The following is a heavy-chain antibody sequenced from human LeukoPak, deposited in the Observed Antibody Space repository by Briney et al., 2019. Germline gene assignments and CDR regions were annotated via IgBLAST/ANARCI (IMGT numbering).Heavy chain of an antibody. CDR3: AKGGPYYYDSSGYYHFDY. D-gene: IGHD3-22*01. CDR1: GFTFSSYA. V-gene: IGHV3-23*01. J-gene: IGHJ4*02. Sequence: GGSLRLSCAASGFTFSSYAMSWVRQAPGKGLEWVSAISGSGGSTYYADSVKGRFTISRDNSKNTLYLQMNSLRAEDTAVYYCAKGGPYYYDSSGYYHFDYWGQGTLVTVSS. CDR2: ISGSGGST.